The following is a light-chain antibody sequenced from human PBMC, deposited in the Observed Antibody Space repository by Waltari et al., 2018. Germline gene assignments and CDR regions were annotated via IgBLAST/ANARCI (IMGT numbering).Light chain of an antibody. CDR3: TSYTTSTTWV. CDR1: SRDVATYKY. V-gene: IGLV2-14*01. Sequence: QSALTQPASVSGSPGQSVTISCTGSSRDVATYKYVSWYQQHPGEVPKLMIYEVSNRPSGVSNRFSGAKSSNTASLTISGLQAEDEADYYCTSYTTSTTWVFGGGTKLTVL. CDR2: EVS. J-gene: IGLJ3*02.